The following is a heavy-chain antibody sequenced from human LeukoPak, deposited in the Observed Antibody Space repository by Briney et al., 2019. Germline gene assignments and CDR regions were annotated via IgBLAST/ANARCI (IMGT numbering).Heavy chain of an antibody. CDR1: GYTFTDYY. J-gene: IGHJ4*02. CDR2: ISPNDGDT. D-gene: IGHD2-2*01. V-gene: IGHV1-2*02. Sequence: GASVKVSCKASGYTFTDYYMHWVRQAPGQGFEWMGWISPNDGDTNYAQKFQGRVTMTRDTSISTAHMEVSRLRSDDKAVYYCARANFLYCSSSTCLFDYWGQGTLVTVSS. CDR3: ARANFLYCSSSTCLFDY.